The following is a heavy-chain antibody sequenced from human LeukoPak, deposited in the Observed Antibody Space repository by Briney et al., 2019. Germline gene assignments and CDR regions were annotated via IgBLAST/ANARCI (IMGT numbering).Heavy chain of an antibody. J-gene: IGHJ6*02. V-gene: IGHV3-30*18. CDR2: ISYDGSIK. Sequence: PGGSLRLSCAASGFTFSTFGMHWIRQAPGKGLDWVALISYDGSIKYYADSVKGRFTISRDNSKNTLYLQMNSLRDEDTAVYYCAKVSAVGGFYYYGMDVWGQGTTSPSP. D-gene: IGHD6-19*01. CDR1: GFTFSTFG. CDR3: AKVSAVGGFYYYGMDV.